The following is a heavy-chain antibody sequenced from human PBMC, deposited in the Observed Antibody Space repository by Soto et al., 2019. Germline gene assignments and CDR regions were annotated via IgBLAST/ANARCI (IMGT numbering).Heavy chain of an antibody. Sequence: PGGSLRLSCAASGFSVSNSYMNWVRQAPGKGLEWVSILYSGGNSYYADSVKDRFTISRDDSKNTLYFQMSSLRAEDTAVYYCERGRPVTFWGQGTLITVSS. CDR3: ERGRPVTF. D-gene: IGHD3-16*01. CDR2: LYSGGNS. J-gene: IGHJ4*01. V-gene: IGHV3-66*01. CDR1: GFSVSNSY.